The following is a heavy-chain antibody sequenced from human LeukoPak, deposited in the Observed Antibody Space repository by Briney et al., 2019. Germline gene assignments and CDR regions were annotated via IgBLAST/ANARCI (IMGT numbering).Heavy chain of an antibody. Sequence: SVKVSCKASGGTFGSYAISWVRQAPGQGLEWMGRIIPIFGTANYAQKYKGRITITTDETTSTAYMELSSLRSEDTAVYYCARSVLVTAILNYWGQGTLVTVSS. V-gene: IGHV1-69*05. D-gene: IGHD2-21*02. CDR2: IIPIFGTA. CDR3: ARSVLVTAILNY. J-gene: IGHJ4*02. CDR1: GGTFGSYA.